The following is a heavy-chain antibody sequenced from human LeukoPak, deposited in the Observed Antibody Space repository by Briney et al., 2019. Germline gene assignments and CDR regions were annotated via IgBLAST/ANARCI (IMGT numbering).Heavy chain of an antibody. V-gene: IGHV3-15*01. CDR1: GFTFSDAW. D-gene: IGHD1-14*01. J-gene: IGHJ4*02. CDR3: TTDISAVLY. Sequence: GGSLRLSCAASGFTFSDAWGTWVRQAPGNGLEGGGRIKRKTDGGTTDYAAPVKGRVTISRDDSENTLYLQMSSLTTEATAVYYCTTDISAVLYWGQGTLVTVS. CDR2: IKRKTDGGTT.